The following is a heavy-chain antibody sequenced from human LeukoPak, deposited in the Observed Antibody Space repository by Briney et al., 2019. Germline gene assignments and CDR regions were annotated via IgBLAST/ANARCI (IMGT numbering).Heavy chain of an antibody. D-gene: IGHD3-9*01. CDR2: ISAYNGNT. V-gene: IGHV1-18*04. CDR1: GYTFTSYG. CDR3: ARAAGNYDILTGYTSSAFDI. J-gene: IGHJ3*02. Sequence: GASVKVSCKASGYTFTSYGISWVRQAPGQGLERMGWISAYNGNTNYAQTLQGRVTMTTDTSTSTAYMELRSLRSDDTAVYYCARAAGNYDILTGYTSSAFDIWGQGTMVTVSS.